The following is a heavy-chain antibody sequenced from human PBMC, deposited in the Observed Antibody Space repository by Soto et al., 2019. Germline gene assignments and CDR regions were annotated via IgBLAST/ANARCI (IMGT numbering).Heavy chain of an antibody. CDR1: GFTFXXFG. J-gene: IGHJ4*02. V-gene: IGHV3-30*03. CDR3: AXXXXXXXXLVDDY. Sequence: QVQLVESGGGVVQPGRSLRLSCAASGFTFXXFGMHWVRQAPGKGLAWVAAISYDGNIKYYADSVKGRFTISRDNSKNTLFLQMNSLRAEDTAVYXXAXXXXXXXXLVDDYWGQGTLVTVSS. CDR2: ISYDGNIK.